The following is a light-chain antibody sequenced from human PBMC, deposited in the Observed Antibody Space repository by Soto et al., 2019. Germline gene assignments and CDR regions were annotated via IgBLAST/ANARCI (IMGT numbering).Light chain of an antibody. J-gene: IGLJ2*01. CDR1: SSDVGSHNF. V-gene: IGLV2-23*02. CDR3: CSYAGTTTWV. CDR2: EVT. Sequence: QSALTQPASVSGSPGQSITISCTGTSSDVGSHNFVSWYQQRPGKAPKLMIFEVTKRLSGVSSRFSASKSGNTASLTISGVQAEDEADYYCCSYAGTTTWVFGGGTKVTVL.